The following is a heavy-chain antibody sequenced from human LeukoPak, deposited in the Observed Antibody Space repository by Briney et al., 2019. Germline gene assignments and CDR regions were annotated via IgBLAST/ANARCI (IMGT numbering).Heavy chain of an antibody. D-gene: IGHD2-2*01. V-gene: IGHV1-18*01. CDR3: ARDEGYCTITTCYRNWFDP. CDR2: ISTYYGNT. J-gene: IGHJ5*02. Sequence: ASVKVSCKASGYTFTNHGISWVRQAPGQGLEWMGWISTYYGNTNYAQKLQGRVTMTTDTSTSTAFMELRSLRSDDTAVYYCARDEGYCTITTCYRNWFDPWGQGTLVTVPS. CDR1: GYTFTNHG.